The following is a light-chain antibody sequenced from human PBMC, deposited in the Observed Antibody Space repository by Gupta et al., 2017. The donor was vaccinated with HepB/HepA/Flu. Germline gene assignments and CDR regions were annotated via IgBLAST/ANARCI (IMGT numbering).Light chain of an antibody. CDR1: PLPKQH. CDR2: KGN. J-gene: IGLJ1*01. V-gene: IGLV3-25*03. Sequence: ELTQPPSVYVSPGQTARITCSGDPLPKQHDYWYQQKQGQAPVLVIYKGNERPSGIPEQFSGSTSGTTVTLTISGVQAEDEADYYCQSADSSTTSYVFGTGTKVTVL. CDR3: QSADSSTTSYV.